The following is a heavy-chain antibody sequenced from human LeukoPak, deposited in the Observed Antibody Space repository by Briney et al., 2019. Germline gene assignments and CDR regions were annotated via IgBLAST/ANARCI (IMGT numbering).Heavy chain of an antibody. CDR1: GASIRSDSYY. D-gene: IGHD6-19*01. V-gene: IGHV4-39*01. CDR2: IHYSGST. J-gene: IGHJ4*02. Sequence: SSETLSLTCTVSGASIRSDSYYWGWIRQSPGKGLEWIGSIHYSGSTYYNPSLKNRVTISVDTPKNQFSLRLSSVTAADTAVYYCATHVYSSGWYFGYWGQGTLVTVSS. CDR3: ATHVYSSGWYFGY.